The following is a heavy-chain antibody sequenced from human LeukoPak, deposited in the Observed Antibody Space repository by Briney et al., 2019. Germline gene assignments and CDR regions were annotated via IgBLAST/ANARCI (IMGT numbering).Heavy chain of an antibody. CDR1: GFTFSNYA. V-gene: IGHV3-23*01. J-gene: IGHJ4*02. Sequence: GGSLRLSCAASGFTFSNYAMNWVHQAPGKGLEWVSTISGSGGSTYYADPVKGRFTISRDNSKNTLYLQMSSLRAEDTAVYYCARGTPEILWFGGGPFLIPYYFDYWGQGTLVTVSS. CDR2: ISGSGGST. CDR3: ARGTPEILWFGGGPFLIPYYFDY. D-gene: IGHD3-10*01.